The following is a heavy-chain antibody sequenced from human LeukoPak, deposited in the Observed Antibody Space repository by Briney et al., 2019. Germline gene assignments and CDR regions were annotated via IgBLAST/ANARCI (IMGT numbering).Heavy chain of an antibody. CDR3: AKGIYSSGWSYFDY. J-gene: IGHJ4*01. D-gene: IGHD6-19*01. CDR1: GFTFSNSA. CDR2: LSGSRITT. Sequence: PGGSLRLSGAASGFTFSNSAMSWVRQAPGKGLEWVSTLSGSRITTYYADSVKGRFTISRDNSKNTLYLQMNSLRAEDTAVYYCAKGIYSSGWSYFDYWGHGTLVTVSS. V-gene: IGHV3-23*01.